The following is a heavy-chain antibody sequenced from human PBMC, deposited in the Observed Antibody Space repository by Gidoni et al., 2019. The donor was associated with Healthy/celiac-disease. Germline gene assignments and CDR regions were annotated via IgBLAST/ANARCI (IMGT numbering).Heavy chain of an antibody. Sequence: QVQLVESGGGVVQPGRSLRLSCAASGFNFSSYGMHWVRQAPGKGLEWVAVIWYDGRKKYYADAVKGRFTIARDNSKNTLYLQMNSLRAEDTAVYYCARASVVGTIDYWGQGTLVTVSS. J-gene: IGHJ4*02. CDR2: IWYDGRKK. D-gene: IGHD6-13*01. CDR1: GFNFSSYG. V-gene: IGHV3-33*01. CDR3: ARASVVGTIDY.